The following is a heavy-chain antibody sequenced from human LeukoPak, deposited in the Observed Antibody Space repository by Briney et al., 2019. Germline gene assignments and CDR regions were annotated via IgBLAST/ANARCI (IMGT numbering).Heavy chain of an antibody. V-gene: IGHV3-74*01. Sequence: GGSLRLSCAASGFTFSSYAMCWVRQAPGKGLVWVSRINSDGSSTSYADSVKGRFTISRDNAKNTLYLQMNSLRAEDTAVYYCARILRIARDYYGMDVWGQGTTVTVSS. D-gene: IGHD6-13*01. CDR3: ARILRIARDYYGMDV. CDR2: INSDGSST. CDR1: GFTFSSYA. J-gene: IGHJ6*02.